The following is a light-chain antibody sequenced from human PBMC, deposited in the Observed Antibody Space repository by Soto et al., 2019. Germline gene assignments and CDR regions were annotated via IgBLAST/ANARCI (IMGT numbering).Light chain of an antibody. J-gene: IGKJ1*01. Sequence: EIVLTQSPGTLSLSPGERATLSCRASQSVSNSYLAWYQQKPGQAPRLLIYGASNRATGIPDRFSGSGSGTDFTLTISRLEPVDFAVYYCQQYGSSGTFGQGTKVDIK. CDR1: QSVSNSY. V-gene: IGKV3-20*01. CDR2: GAS. CDR3: QQYGSSGT.